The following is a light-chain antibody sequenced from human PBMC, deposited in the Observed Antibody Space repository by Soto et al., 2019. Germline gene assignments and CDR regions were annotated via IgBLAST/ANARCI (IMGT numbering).Light chain of an antibody. CDR2: AAS. CDR1: QGISNY. J-gene: IGKJ3*01. CDR3: QKYNSAPFT. Sequence: QMTQSPSSLSASVGDSVNITCRASQGISNYLAWYQQTPGKIPKLLIYAASTLQSRVPSRFSGSGSGTVFTLTISSLQPEDVAAYYCQKYNSAPFTFGPGTKVDLK. V-gene: IGKV1-27*01.